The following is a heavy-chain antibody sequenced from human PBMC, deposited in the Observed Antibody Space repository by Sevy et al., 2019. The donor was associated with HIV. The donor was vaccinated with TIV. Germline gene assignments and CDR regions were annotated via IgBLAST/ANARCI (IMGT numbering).Heavy chain of an antibody. CDR1: GFTFDDYA. V-gene: IGHV3-49*03. Sequence: GGSLRLSCTPSGFTFDDYAMSWFRQAPGKGLEWVAFITRNSYEAYGGTTDYAASVKGRFIISRDDSKSVAFLQMNSLKTEDTAVYYCTRGLATADTPEYYFDYWGQGTLVTVSS. D-gene: IGHD5-12*01. J-gene: IGHJ4*02. CDR2: ITRNSYEAYGGTT. CDR3: TRGLATADTPEYYFDY.